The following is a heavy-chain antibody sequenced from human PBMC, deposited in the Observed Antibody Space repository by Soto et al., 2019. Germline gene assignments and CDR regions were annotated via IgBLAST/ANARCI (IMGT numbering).Heavy chain of an antibody. CDR3: ASVTFGGVVLAH. V-gene: IGHV4-59*01. CDR1: AASFSKYY. J-gene: IGHJ4*02. CDR2: IYFNGNT. D-gene: IGHD3-16*01. Sequence: SETLSLTCTASAASFSKYYWSWIRQPPGKGLEWIGYIYFNGNTNYNPSLKRRVTISIDTSKKQISLNLTSVTDADTAVYYCASVTFGGVVLAHWGQGTLVTVSS.